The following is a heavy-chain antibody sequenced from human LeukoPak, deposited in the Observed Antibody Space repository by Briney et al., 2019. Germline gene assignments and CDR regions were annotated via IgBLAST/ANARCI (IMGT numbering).Heavy chain of an antibody. J-gene: IGHJ4*02. Sequence: HPGRSLRLSCAASGFTFDDYAMHWVRQAPGKGLEWVSGISWNSGSISYADSVKGRFTISRDNAKNSLYLQTNSLRAEDTALYYCAKDRDSSGYWYFDYWGQGTLVTVSS. D-gene: IGHD3-22*01. CDR2: ISWNSGSI. CDR3: AKDRDSSGYWYFDY. V-gene: IGHV3-9*01. CDR1: GFTFDDYA.